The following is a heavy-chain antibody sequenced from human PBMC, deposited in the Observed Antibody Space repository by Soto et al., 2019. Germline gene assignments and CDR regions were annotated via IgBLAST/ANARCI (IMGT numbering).Heavy chain of an antibody. D-gene: IGHD1-1*01. CDR1: GGSISSYY. CDR2: IYYSGST. J-gene: IGHJ4*02. V-gene: IGHV4-59*08. CDR3: ARRYGYSFDY. Sequence: SETLSLTCTVSGGSISSYYWSWIRQPPGKGLEWIGYIYYSGSTNYNPSLKSRVTISVDTSKNQFSLKLSSVTAADTAVYYCARRYGYSFDYWGQGMMVTVSS.